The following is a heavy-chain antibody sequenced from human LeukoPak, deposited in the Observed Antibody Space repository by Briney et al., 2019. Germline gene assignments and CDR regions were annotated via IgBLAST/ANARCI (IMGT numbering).Heavy chain of an antibody. Sequence: PSETLYLTCTVSGGSISSYYWSWIRQPPGKGLEWIGYIYYSGSTNYNPSLKSRVTISVDTSKNQFSLKLSSVTAADTAVYYCAVWFGELLFGFDYWGQGTLVTVSS. D-gene: IGHD3-10*01. CDR3: AVWFGELLFGFDY. CDR2: IYYSGST. CDR1: GGSISSYY. J-gene: IGHJ4*02. V-gene: IGHV4-59*01.